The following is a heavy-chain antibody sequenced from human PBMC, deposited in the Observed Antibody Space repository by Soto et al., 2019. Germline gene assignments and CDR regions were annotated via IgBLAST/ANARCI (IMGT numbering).Heavy chain of an antibody. CDR1: GDSVSGNSAA. D-gene: IGHD4-17*01. CDR2: TYYRAKWYN. V-gene: IGHV6-1*01. CDR3: ARVGEDYGEYVFVH. Sequence: SQTLSLTCAISGDSVSGNSAAWNWSRQSPSRGLEWPVRTYYRAKWYNDYAVSVKSRITINPDTSKNQFSLQLNSVTPEDTAVYYCARVGEDYGEYVFVHWGQGTLVTVSS. J-gene: IGHJ4*02.